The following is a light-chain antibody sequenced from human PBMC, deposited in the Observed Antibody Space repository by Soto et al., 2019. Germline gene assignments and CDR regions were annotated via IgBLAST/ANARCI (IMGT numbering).Light chain of an antibody. CDR2: AAV. CDR3: QQTDTYPYT. V-gene: IGKV1D-12*01. CDR1: QGVSAS. Sequence: DIQMTQSPSSVSASVGDRVTITCRASQGVSASLAWYQQKAGRAPKLLIYAAVTLQTGVPSRFSGSYSGTDFTLTVTSLQPEDAATYYCQQTDTYPYTFGQGTNLEIK. J-gene: IGKJ2*01.